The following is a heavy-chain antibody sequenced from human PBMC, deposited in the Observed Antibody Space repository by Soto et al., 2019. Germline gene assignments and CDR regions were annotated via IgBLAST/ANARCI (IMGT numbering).Heavy chain of an antibody. CDR3: ARDASSITMIRGGVPNENY. CDR1: GVTLGGYG. CDR2: IWYDGSNK. J-gene: IGHJ4*02. Sequence: GGSLRISCAAAGVTLGGYGVHWVRPAPGKGVEWVAIIWYDGSNKYYADSVKGRFTISRDNSKNTLYLQMNSLRAEDTAVYYCARDASSITMIRGGVPNENYWGQGTLVTVSS. D-gene: IGHD3-22*01. V-gene: IGHV3-33*01.